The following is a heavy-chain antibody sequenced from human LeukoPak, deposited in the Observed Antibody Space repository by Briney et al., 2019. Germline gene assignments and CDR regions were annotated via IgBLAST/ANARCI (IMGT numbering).Heavy chain of an antibody. Sequence: ASVNVSCKASGGTFSSYAISWVRQAPGQGLEWMGGIIPIFGTANYAQKFQGRVTITADESTSTAYMELSSLRSEDTAVYYCARSASAGAVAGTLNWGQGTLVTVSS. CDR2: IIPIFGTA. V-gene: IGHV1-69*01. CDR3: ARSASAGAVAGTLN. J-gene: IGHJ4*02. CDR1: GGTFSSYA. D-gene: IGHD6-19*01.